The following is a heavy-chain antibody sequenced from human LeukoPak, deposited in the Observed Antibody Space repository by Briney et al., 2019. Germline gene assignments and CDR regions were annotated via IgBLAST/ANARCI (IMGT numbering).Heavy chain of an antibody. D-gene: IGHD6-6*01. V-gene: IGHV1-46*01. CDR3: ARARLPYTSSSLCFDY. CDR1: GYTFTSYA. CDR2: INPSDGSP. Sequence: ASVKVSCKASGYTFTSYAMHWVRQAPGQGPEWMGIINPSDGSPNYAQKFQGRVTMTRDTSTSTVYMELSSLRSEDTAVYYCARARLPYTSSSLCFDYWGQGTLVTVSS. J-gene: IGHJ4*02.